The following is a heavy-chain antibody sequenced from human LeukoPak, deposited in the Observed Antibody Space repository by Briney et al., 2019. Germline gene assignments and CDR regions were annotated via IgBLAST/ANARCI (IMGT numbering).Heavy chain of an antibody. CDR1: GFTFSSFA. Sequence: GGSLRLSCAASGFTFSSFAMSWVRQAPGKGLEWVSAISGSGGSTYYADSVKGRFTISRDNSKNTLYLQMNSLRAEDTAVYYCAKDQDGSYYCYYGMDVWGQGTTVTVSS. V-gene: IGHV3-23*01. CDR2: ISGSGGST. D-gene: IGHD1-26*01. CDR3: AKDQDGSYYCYYGMDV. J-gene: IGHJ6*02.